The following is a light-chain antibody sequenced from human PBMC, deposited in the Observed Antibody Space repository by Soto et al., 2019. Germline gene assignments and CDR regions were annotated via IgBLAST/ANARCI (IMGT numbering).Light chain of an antibody. CDR3: QQYDRFMWT. CDR1: HSDDTW. J-gene: IGKJ1*01. V-gene: IGKV1-5*03. Sequence: IQMTPSHSTLSASVGDRVTITWRDSHSDDTWLAWYQQKLGRAPKLLIYEASNLDTGVPSRFSGSGSGTEFTLTISSLQPDDVATYYCQQYDRFMWTFGRGTKVDIK. CDR2: EAS.